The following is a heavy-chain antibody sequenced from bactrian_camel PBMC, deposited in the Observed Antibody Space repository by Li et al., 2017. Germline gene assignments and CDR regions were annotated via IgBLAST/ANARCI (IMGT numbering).Heavy chain of an antibody. Sequence: HVQLVESGGGSAQAGESLRLSCAASGYDFATYCMGWFRRGAGKGREGVASIGSDGRTSYADSVKGRFTISRDGAQRTIHLQMNRLEPEDTAIYCCAADLLCAGWVARDYTYWGQGTQVTVS. D-gene: IGHD5*01. J-gene: IGHJ4*01. CDR3: AADLLCAGWVARDYTY. CDR1: GYDFATYC. V-gene: IGHV3S53*01. CDR2: IGSDGRT.